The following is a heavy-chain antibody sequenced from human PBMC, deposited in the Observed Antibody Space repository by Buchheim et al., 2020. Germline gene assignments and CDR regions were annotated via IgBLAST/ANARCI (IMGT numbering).Heavy chain of an antibody. Sequence: EVQLLGSGGGLVQPGDSLRLSCAASGFTFSTYSMSWVRQAPGKGLEWVSSIYGNGGDTFYADSVKGRFTISRDNSKNILYLQLDSIRVEDTAVYYCAKDLKPGGRWDFDYWGQGTL. J-gene: IGHJ4*02. CDR2: IYGNGGDT. D-gene: IGHD5-24*01. CDR1: GFTFSTYS. V-gene: IGHV3-23*01. CDR3: AKDLKPGGRWDFDY.